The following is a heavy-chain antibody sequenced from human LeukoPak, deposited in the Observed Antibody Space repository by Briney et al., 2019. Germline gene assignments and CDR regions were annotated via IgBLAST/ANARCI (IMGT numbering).Heavy chain of an antibody. CDR3: ARRGTGHAFDI. J-gene: IGHJ3*02. V-gene: IGHV5-10-1*01. CDR1: GYSFTSYW. CDR2: IDPSDSYT. D-gene: IGHD2-15*01. Sequence: AESLTFSGKGSGYSFTSYWISWVRQMPGKGLEWMGRIDPSDSYTNYSPSFQGHVTISADKSISTAYLQWSSLKASDTAMYYCARRGTGHAFDIWGQPTNITDSS.